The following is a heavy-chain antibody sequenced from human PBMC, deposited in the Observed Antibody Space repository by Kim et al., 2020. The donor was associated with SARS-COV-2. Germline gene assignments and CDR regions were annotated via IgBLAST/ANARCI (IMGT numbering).Heavy chain of an antibody. Sequence: GSLSLTCTVSGGSVSSGSYYWSWIRQPPGKGLEWIGYIYYSGSTNYNPSLKSRVTISVDTSKNQFSLKLSSVTAADTAVYYCARDSYYYDSSGYRGTFDYWGQGTLVTVSS. J-gene: IGHJ4*02. CDR3: ARDSYYYDSSGYRGTFDY. V-gene: IGHV4-61*01. D-gene: IGHD3-22*01. CDR1: GGSVSSGSYY. CDR2: IYYSGST.